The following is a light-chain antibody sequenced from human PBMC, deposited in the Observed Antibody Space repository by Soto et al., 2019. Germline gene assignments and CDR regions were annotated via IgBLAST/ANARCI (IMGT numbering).Light chain of an antibody. CDR2: EVS. Sequence: QSVLTQPASVSGSPGQSITISCTGTSSDVGAYNYVSWYQQHPGKAPKLMIYEVSNRPSGVSHRFSGSKSGNTASLTISGLQAEDEADYYCSSYTSSSTLEVFGTGTKVTVL. CDR3: SSYTSSSTLEV. CDR1: SSDVGAYNY. J-gene: IGLJ1*01. V-gene: IGLV2-14*01.